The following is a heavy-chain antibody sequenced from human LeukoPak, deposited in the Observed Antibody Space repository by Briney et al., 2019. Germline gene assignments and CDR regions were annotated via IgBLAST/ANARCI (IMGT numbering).Heavy chain of an antibody. Sequence: GGSLRLSCAASGFTFSSYGMHWVRQAPGKGLEWVAVISYDGSNKYYADSVKGRFPISRDNSKNTLYLQMNSLRAEDTAVYYCAKDRISEETYNWFDPWGQGTLVTVSS. D-gene: IGHD2-15*01. CDR3: AKDRISEETYNWFDP. J-gene: IGHJ5*02. V-gene: IGHV3-30*18. CDR2: ISYDGSNK. CDR1: GFTFSSYG.